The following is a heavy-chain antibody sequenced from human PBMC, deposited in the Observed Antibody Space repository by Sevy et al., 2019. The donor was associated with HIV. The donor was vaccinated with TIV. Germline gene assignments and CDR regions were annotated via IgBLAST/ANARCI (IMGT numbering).Heavy chain of an antibody. CDR1: GFKFNGHG. CDR3: ARDYEVNNWRVVGAFDM. J-gene: IGHJ3*02. Sequence: GGSLRLSCVAPGFKFNGHGIHWVRQAPGKRLQWVAGISHDGDNKNYADSVKGRFTISGDQSKNTVFLQMNTLTTEDTAVYYCARDYEVNNWRVVGAFDMRGLGTMVTVSS. D-gene: IGHD3-3*01. V-gene: IGHV3-30*14. CDR2: ISHDGDNK.